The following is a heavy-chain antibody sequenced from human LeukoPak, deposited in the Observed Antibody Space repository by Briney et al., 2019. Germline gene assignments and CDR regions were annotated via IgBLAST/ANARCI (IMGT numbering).Heavy chain of an antibody. Sequence: GGSLRLSCAASGFTFSSYSMNWVRQAPGKGLEWVSYISSSGSTIYYADSVKGRFTISRDNAKNSLYLQMNSLRAEDTAVYYCARSDYYGSGDAFDIWGQGTMVTVSS. D-gene: IGHD3-10*01. CDR1: GFTFSSYS. V-gene: IGHV3-48*04. CDR2: ISSSGSTI. J-gene: IGHJ3*02. CDR3: ARSDYYGSGDAFDI.